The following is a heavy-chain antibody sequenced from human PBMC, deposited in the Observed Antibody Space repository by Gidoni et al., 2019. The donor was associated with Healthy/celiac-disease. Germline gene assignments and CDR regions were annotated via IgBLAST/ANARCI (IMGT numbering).Heavy chain of an antibody. D-gene: IGHD2-15*01. V-gene: IGHV4-61*01. CDR1: GGSVSSGSYY. CDR3: AKSRDCSGGSCYLGWFDP. Sequence: QVQLQESGPGLVKPSDTLSLTCTVSGGSVSSGSYYWSWIRQPPGKGLEWIGYIYYSGSTNYNPSLKSRVTISVDTSKNQFSLKLSSVTAADTAVYYCAKSRDCSGGSCYLGWFDPWGQGTLVTVSS. J-gene: IGHJ5*02. CDR2: IYYSGST.